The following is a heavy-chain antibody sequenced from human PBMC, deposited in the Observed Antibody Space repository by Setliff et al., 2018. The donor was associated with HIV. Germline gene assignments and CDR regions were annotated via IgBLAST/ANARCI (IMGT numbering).Heavy chain of an antibody. CDR3: ASYGGGSENDAFRV. V-gene: IGHV4-39*01. CDR2: IYYSGST. CDR1: GGSINSSSYY. D-gene: IGHD4-17*01. Sequence: SETQSLPCTVSGGSINSSSYYWGWISQTPGKGLEWIGSIYYSGSTYYNPSLKSRVTISVDTSKNQFSLNVNSVTAADTAVYYCASYGGGSENDAFRVWGQGTMVTVS. J-gene: IGHJ3*01.